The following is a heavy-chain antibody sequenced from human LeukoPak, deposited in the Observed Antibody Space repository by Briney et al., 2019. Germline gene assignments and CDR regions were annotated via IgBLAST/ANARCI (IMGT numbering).Heavy chain of an antibody. D-gene: IGHD1-26*01. V-gene: IGHV3-33*01. CDR2: IWYDGSNK. CDR1: GFTFSSYG. J-gene: IGHJ4*02. CDR3: ARDGRYSGSYYADY. Sequence: GGSLRLSCAASGFTFSSYGMHWVRQAPGKGLEWVAVIWYDGSNKYYADSVKGRFTISRDNSKNTLYLQMNSLRAEDTAVYYCARDGRYSGSYYADYWGQGTTVTVSS.